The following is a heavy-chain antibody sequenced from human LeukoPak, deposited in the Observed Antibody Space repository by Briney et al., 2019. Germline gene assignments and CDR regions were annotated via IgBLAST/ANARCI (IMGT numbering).Heavy chain of an antibody. CDR1: GFSFTNYW. CDR3: VSQEVVPH. CDR2: VKEDGTTK. Sequence: GGSLRLSCAASGFSFTNYWMSWVRQAPGKGLEWVANVKEDGTTKQYVDSVKGRFTISRDNAKNSLYLQMDSLRAEDTAVYYCVSQEVVPHWGQGALVSVSS. D-gene: IGHD2-15*01. J-gene: IGHJ4*02. V-gene: IGHV3-7*01.